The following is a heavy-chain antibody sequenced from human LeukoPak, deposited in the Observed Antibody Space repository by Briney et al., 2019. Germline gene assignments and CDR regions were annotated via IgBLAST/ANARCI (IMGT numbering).Heavy chain of an antibody. CDR3: ARDKEMATIVRAFDI. CDR2: IYYSGST. CDR1: GGSITSSSYY. V-gene: IGHV4-39*02. Sequence: SETLSLTCTVSGGSITSSSYYWGWIRQPPGKGLEWIGSIYYSGSTYYNPSLKSRDTISVDTSKNQFSLKLSSVTAADTAVYYCARDKEMATIVRAFDIWGQGTMVTVSS. J-gene: IGHJ3*02. D-gene: IGHD5-24*01.